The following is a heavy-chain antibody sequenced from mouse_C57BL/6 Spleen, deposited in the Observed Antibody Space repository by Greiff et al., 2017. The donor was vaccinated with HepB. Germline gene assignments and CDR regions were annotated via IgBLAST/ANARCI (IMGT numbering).Heavy chain of an antibody. J-gene: IGHJ4*01. V-gene: IGHV1-52*01. CDR3: ARRVDGKDAMDY. CDR1: GYTFTSYW. Sequence: QVQLQQPGAELVRPGSSVKLSCKASGYTFTSYWMHWVKQRPIQGLEWIGNIDPSDSETHYNQKFKDKATLTVDKSSSTAYMQLSSLTSEDSAVYYCARRVDGKDAMDYWGQGTSVTVSS. CDR2: IDPSDSET. D-gene: IGHD2-1*01.